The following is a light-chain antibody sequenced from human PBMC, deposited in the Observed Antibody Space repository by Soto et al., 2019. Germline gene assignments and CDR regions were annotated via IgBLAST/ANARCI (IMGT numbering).Light chain of an antibody. Sequence: QSVLTQSPSASASLGASVKRTCTLSSGHSSYAIAWHQQQPEKGPRYLMRLDSDGSHTKGDEIPDRFSGSSSGAERYLTLSSLQSEDEADYYCQPWGTGIHVVFGGGTKLTVL. V-gene: IGLV4-69*01. J-gene: IGLJ2*01. CDR3: QPWGTGIHVV. CDR1: SGHSSYA. CDR2: LDSDGSH.